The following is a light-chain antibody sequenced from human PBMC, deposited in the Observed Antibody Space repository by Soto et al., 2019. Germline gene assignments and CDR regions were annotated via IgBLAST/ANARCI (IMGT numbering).Light chain of an antibody. CDR2: GAS. V-gene: IGKV1-6*01. CDR1: QGIRSD. CDR3: LQDYNSPWA. Sequence: IQMTQSPSSLSASVGDRVTISCRASQGIRSDLAWYQQKPGKVPKLLIYGASTLESGVPSRFSGSGFGTDFTLTISSLQPEDFATYYCLQDYNSPWAFGQGTKVEIK. J-gene: IGKJ1*01.